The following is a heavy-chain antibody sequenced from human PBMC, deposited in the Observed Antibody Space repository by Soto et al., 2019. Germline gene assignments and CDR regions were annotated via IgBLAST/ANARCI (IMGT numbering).Heavy chain of an antibody. D-gene: IGHD3-16*02. CDR2: IYYSGST. CDR1: GGSISSGDYY. J-gene: IGHJ4*02. Sequence: SETLSLTCTVSGGSISSGDYYWSWIRQPPGKGLEWIGYIYYSGSTYYNPSLKSRVTISVDTSKNQFSLKLSSVTAADTAVYYRARASGLRLGELSLSLGDCFDYWGQGTLVTVSS. CDR3: ARASGLRLGELSLSLGDCFDY. V-gene: IGHV4-30-4*01.